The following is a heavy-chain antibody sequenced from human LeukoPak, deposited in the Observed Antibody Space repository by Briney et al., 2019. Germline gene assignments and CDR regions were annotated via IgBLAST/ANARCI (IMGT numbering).Heavy chain of an antibody. J-gene: IGHJ6*03. CDR2: MNPNSGGT. CDR3: ARGPISLSTYMDV. CDR1: GYTFTGYY. D-gene: IGHD3-16*02. V-gene: IGHV1-2*02. Sequence: GASVKVSCKASGYTFTGYYMHWVRQAPGQGLEWMGWMNPNSGGTNYAQKFQGRVTMTRDTSISTAYMELSRLRSDDTAVYYCARGPISLSTYMDVWGKGTTVTVSS.